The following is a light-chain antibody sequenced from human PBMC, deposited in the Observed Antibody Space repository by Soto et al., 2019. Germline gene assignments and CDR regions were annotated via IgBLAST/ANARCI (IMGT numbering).Light chain of an antibody. V-gene: IGKV2-28*01. CDR1: QSLLDSAGFVY. J-gene: IGKJ3*01. CDR2: LGS. Sequence: DVVLTQSPLSLPVTPGEPASISCRSSQSLLDSAGFVYLDWYLQKPGHSPQLLIYLGSNRASGVPDRFSGSVSGTDFTLIISRVEAEDVVIYYCMQSLHTPRFTFGPGTKVDLK. CDR3: MQSLHTPRFT.